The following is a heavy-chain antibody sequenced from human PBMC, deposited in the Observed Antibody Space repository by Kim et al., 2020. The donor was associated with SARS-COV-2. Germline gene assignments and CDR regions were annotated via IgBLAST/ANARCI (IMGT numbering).Heavy chain of an antibody. J-gene: IGHJ4*02. CDR3: ARWMRQQLGLESSGDDY. CDR2: IYHSGST. CDR1: GYSISSDYY. Sequence: SETLSLTCTVSGYSISSDYYWGWIRQPPGKGLEWIGTIYHSGSTYYNPSLKSRVTISVDTPKNQFSLKVSSVTAADTAVYYCARWMRQQLGLESSGDDYWGQGTLVTVSS. D-gene: IGHD6-13*01. V-gene: IGHV4-38-2*02.